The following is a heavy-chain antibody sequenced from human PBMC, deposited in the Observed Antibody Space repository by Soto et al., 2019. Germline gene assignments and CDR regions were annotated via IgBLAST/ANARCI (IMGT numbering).Heavy chain of an antibody. CDR3: ARRQGAHYDILTGYSPLYYYDMDV. V-gene: IGHV5-51*01. D-gene: IGHD3-9*01. CDR1: GYSFTSYW. J-gene: IGHJ6*02. CDR2: IYPGDSDT. Sequence: GESLKISCKGSGYSFTSYWIGWVRQMPGKGLEWMGIIYPGDSDTRYSPSFQGQVTISADKSISTAYLQWSSLKASDTAMYYCARRQGAHYDILTGYSPLYYYDMDVWGQGTTVTVS.